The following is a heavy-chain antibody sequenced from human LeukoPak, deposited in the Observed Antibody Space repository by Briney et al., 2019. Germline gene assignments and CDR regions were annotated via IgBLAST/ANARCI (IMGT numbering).Heavy chain of an antibody. Sequence: SQTLSLTCTVSGGSISSGGYYWSWIRQHPGKGLEWIGYIYYSGSTYYNPSLKSRVTISVDTSKNQFSLKLSSVTAADTAVYYCAREGCCSSTSCYDYYMDVWGKGTTVTVSS. CDR3: AREGCCSSTSCYDYYMDV. V-gene: IGHV4-31*03. D-gene: IGHD2-2*01. CDR1: GGSISSGGYY. CDR2: IYYSGST. J-gene: IGHJ6*03.